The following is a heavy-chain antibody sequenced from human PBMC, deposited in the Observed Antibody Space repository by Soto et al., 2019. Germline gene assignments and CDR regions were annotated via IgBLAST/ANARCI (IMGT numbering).Heavy chain of an antibody. CDR2: IIPIFARA. CDR1: GGTFSTYA. J-gene: IGHJ4*02. Sequence: QVQLVQSGAEVKKPGSSVKVSCKASGGTFSTYAISWVRQAPGQGLEWMGGIIPIFARANYAQKFQGRVTITADESTSTAYMERSSLRSEDTAVYYCARQFDSDTSGYYYAYWGQGTLVTVSS. V-gene: IGHV1-69*01. CDR3: ARQFDSDTSGYYYAY. D-gene: IGHD3-22*01.